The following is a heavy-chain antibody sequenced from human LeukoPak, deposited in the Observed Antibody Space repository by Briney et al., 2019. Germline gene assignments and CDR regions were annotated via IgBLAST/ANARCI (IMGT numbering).Heavy chain of an antibody. D-gene: IGHD3-3*01. CDR1: GGSITSYY. V-gene: IGHV4-59*08. J-gene: IGHJ4*02. Sequence: PSETLSLTCTVSGGSITSYYWSWIRQPPGKGLEWIGYINNSGRTNYKPALKSRVTISLDTSKNQLSLKLNSVTAADTAVYFCARLDWSSYSIDYWGQGTLVTVSS. CDR2: INNSGRT. CDR3: ARLDWSSYSIDY.